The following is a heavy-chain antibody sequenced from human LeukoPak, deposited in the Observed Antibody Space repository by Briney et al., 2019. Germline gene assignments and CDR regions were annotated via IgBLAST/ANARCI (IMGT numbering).Heavy chain of an antibody. CDR3: AKDVSPLGWYLES. CDR1: GFTFSSYA. CDR2: ITASGSST. D-gene: IGHD2-15*01. J-gene: IGHJ4*02. Sequence: GGSLRLSCAASGFTFSSYAMTWVRQAPGKGLDWVATITASGSSTFHADSVKGRFTISRDNSKNTLYLLVDSLRAEDTAIYYCAKDVSPLGWYLESWGQGVPVTVSS. V-gene: IGHV3-23*01.